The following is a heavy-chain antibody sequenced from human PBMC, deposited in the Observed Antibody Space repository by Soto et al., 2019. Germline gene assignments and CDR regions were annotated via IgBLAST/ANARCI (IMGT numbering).Heavy chain of an antibody. D-gene: IGHD2-15*01. J-gene: IGHJ4*02. Sequence: SETLSLTCAVYGGSFSGYYWSWIRQPPGKGLEWIGEINHSGSTNYNPSLKSRVTISVDTSKNQFSLKLSSVTAADTAVYYCARWTWNCSGGSCYLPFDYWGQGTLVTVSS. V-gene: IGHV4-34*01. CDR2: INHSGST. CDR1: GGSFSGYY. CDR3: ARWTWNCSGGSCYLPFDY.